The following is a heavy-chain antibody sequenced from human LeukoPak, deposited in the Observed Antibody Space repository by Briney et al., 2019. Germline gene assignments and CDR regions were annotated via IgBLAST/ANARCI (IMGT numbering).Heavy chain of an antibody. Sequence: GGSLRLSCVASGFTFSSSWMNWVRQAPGKGLEWVANIKYDGSEEYYVDSVKGRFTISRDNAQNSLYLQMNNLRAEDTAVYYCARGVYRSFDYWGQGSLVTVSS. CDR3: ARGVYRSFDY. V-gene: IGHV3-7*01. J-gene: IGHJ4*02. CDR2: IKYDGSEE. CDR1: GFTFSSSW. D-gene: IGHD5/OR15-5a*01.